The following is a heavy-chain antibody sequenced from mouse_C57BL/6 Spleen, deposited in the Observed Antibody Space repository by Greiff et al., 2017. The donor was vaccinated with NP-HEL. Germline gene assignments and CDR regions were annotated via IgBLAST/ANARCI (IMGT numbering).Heavy chain of an antibody. J-gene: IGHJ3*01. D-gene: IGHD2-4*01. CDR2: INPNNGGT. Sequence: EVQLQQSGPELVKPGASVKISCKASGYTFTDYYMNWVKQSHGKSLEWIGDINPNNGGTSYNQKLKGKATLTVDKSSSTAYMELRSLTSEDSAVYYCARSGDYAWFAYWGQGTLVTVSA. CDR3: ARSGDYAWFAY. CDR1: GYTFTDYY. V-gene: IGHV1-26*01.